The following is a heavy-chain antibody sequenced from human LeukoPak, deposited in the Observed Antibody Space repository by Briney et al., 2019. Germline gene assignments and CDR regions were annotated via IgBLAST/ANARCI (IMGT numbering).Heavy chain of an antibody. V-gene: IGHV1-18*01. D-gene: IGHD4-23*01. Sequence: ASVKVSCKASGYTFTSYGISWVRQAPGQGLEWMGWISAYNGNTNYAQKFQGRVTMTRNTSISTAYMELSSLRSEDTAVYYCARGTTVAEYYYYYYMDVWGKGTTVTISS. CDR2: ISAYNGNT. CDR3: ARGTTVAEYYYYYYMDV. CDR1: GYTFTSYG. J-gene: IGHJ6*03.